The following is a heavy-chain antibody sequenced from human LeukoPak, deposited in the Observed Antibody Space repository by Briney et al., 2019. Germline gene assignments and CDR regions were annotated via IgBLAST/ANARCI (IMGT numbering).Heavy chain of an antibody. J-gene: IGHJ6*02. CDR1: GFTFSSYS. V-gene: IGHV3-21*01. CDR2: ISSSSSYI. D-gene: IGHD4-23*01. Sequence: PGGSLRLSCAASGFTFSSYSMNWVRQAPGKGLEWVSSISSSSSYIYYADSVKGRFTISRDSAKNSLYLQMNSLRAEHACLDHCARYYAYGGNQKTYYYYGMDVWGQGTTVTVSS. CDR3: ARYYAYGGNQKTYYYYGMDV.